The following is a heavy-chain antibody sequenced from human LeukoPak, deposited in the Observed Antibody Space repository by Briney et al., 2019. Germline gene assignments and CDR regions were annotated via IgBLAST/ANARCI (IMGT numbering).Heavy chain of an antibody. CDR3: ARDSPVSAGPFDP. V-gene: IGHV3-23*01. Sequence: GGSLRLSCAASGFTFSNYAMSWVRQAPGKGLEWVSRISGSDSRTKYADSVKGRFTISRDNSKTTLYLQMNSLTAEDTAVYYCARDSPVSAGPFDPWGQGTLVTVSS. CDR2: ISGSDSRT. J-gene: IGHJ5*02. CDR1: GFTFSNYA. D-gene: IGHD4-11*01.